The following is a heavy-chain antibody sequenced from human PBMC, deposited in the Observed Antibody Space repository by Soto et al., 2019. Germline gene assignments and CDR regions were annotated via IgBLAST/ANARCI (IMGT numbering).Heavy chain of an antibody. V-gene: IGHV4-59*01. J-gene: IGHJ6*02. D-gene: IGHD1-26*01. CDR2: IYYSGST. CDR1: GGSISSYY. CDR3: SRESCYGMDV. Sequence: KTSETLSLACTVSGGSISSYYWSCIRQPPGKGLEWIGNIYYSGSTNYNPSLKSRVTISVDTSKNQFSMKLSSVTAADTAVHYSSRESCYGMDVGGHGT.